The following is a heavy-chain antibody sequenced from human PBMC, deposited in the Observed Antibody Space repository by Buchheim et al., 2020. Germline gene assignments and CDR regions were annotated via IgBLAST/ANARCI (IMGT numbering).Heavy chain of an antibody. CDR1: GGSISSYY. J-gene: IGHJ6*02. V-gene: IGHV4-59*08. D-gene: IGHD3-3*01. CDR2: IYYSGST. Sequence: QVQLQESGPGLVKPSETLSLTCTVSGGSISSYYWSWIRQPPGKGLEWIGYIYYSGSTNYNPSLKSRVTISVDTSKNPFTLKLSSVTAADTAVYYCATGHDFWSGYYYYGMDVWGQGTT. CDR3: ATGHDFWSGYYYYGMDV.